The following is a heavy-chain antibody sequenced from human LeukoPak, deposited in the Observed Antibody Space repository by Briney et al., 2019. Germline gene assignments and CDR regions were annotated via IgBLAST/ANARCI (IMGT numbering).Heavy chain of an antibody. CDR3: ARGPLRGSTTSYYFDY. Sequence: SSETLSLTCAVYGGSFSGYYWSWIRQPPGKGLEWIGEINHSGSTNYNPSLKSRVTISVDTSKNQFSLKLSSVTAADTAVYYCARGPLRGSTTSYYFDYWGQGTLVTVSS. J-gene: IGHJ4*02. CDR2: INHSGST. D-gene: IGHD2-2*01. CDR1: GGSFSGYY. V-gene: IGHV4-34*01.